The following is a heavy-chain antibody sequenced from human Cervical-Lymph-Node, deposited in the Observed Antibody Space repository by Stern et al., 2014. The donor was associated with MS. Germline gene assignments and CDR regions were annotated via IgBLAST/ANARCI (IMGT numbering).Heavy chain of an antibody. CDR3: ARDRWYYDSSGTFDS. Sequence: DQLVESGGGVVQPGRSLRLSCAASGFTFSRHAMHWVRQAPGKGLEWVAVISYDGSNKDYADSVKGRFTISRDNSKNTLYLQVNSLRAEDTAVYYCARDRWYYDSSGTFDSWGQGTLVTVSS. V-gene: IGHV3-30-3*01. CDR2: ISYDGSNK. D-gene: IGHD3-22*01. CDR1: GFTFSRHA. J-gene: IGHJ4*02.